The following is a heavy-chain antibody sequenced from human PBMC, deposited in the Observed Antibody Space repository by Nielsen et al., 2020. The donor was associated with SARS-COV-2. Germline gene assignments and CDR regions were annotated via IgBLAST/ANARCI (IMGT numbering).Heavy chain of an antibody. CDR1: GFTFSSYS. CDR3: AKAEQWLPAPDAFYM. D-gene: IGHD6-19*01. V-gene: IGHV3-21*01. CDR2: ISSSSSYI. J-gene: IGHJ3*02. Sequence: GESLKISCAASGFTFSSYSMNWVRQAPGKGLEWVSSISSSSSYIYYADSVKGRFTISRDNAKNSLYLQMNSLRAEDTAVYYCAKAEQWLPAPDAFYMWGQGTMVTVSS.